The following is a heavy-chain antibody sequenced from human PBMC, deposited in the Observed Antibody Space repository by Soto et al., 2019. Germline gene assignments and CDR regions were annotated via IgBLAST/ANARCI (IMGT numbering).Heavy chain of an antibody. CDR2: IYDSGSP. CDR3: ARGVGLSPPRY. Sequence: SETLSLTCTISCGSISVYYWSWIRQPPGQALEWIGYIYDSGSPYYSPSLRSRVTISADTSKNQISLKLTSATASDTAVYYCARGVGLSPPRYWGRGTLVTVSS. D-gene: IGHD3-9*01. CDR1: CGSISVYY. V-gene: IGHV4-59*01. J-gene: IGHJ4*02.